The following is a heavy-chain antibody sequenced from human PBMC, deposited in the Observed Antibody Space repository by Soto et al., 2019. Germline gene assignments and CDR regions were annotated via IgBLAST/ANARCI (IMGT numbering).Heavy chain of an antibody. CDR3: ARGTGNSDYGFNWFDP. CDR1: GGSISSGEYY. CDR2: IYYSGTT. Sequence: QVQLQESGPGLVKPSQTLSLTCTVSGGSISSGEYYWSWIRQPPGKGLEWIGYIYYSGTTNYNPSLKSRVTMSVDTSKNQFSLKLSSVTAADTAVYYCARGTGNSDYGFNWFDPWGQGTLVTVSS. J-gene: IGHJ5*02. D-gene: IGHD4-17*01. V-gene: IGHV4-30-4*01.